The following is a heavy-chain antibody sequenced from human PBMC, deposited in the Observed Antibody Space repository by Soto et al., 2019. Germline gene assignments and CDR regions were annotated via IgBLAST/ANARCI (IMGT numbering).Heavy chain of an antibody. V-gene: IGHV1-2*06. Sequence: QVQLVQSGAEVKKPGASVKVSCKASGYTFPGNYMHWVRQAPGQGLEWMALINPTTGGTNYAQKFQGRVTMTWDTSISTAYMELSRLRSDDTAIYYCAREIGSSPGYFDLWGRGTLVTVSS. CDR1: GYTFPGNY. D-gene: IGHD6-6*01. J-gene: IGHJ2*01. CDR2: INPTTGGT. CDR3: AREIGSSPGYFDL.